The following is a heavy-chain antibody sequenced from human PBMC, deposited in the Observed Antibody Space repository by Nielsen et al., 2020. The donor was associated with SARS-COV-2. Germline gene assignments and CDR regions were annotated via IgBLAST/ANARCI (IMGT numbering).Heavy chain of an antibody. V-gene: IGHV4-59*01. CDR2: FYYSGTT. Sequence: GSLRLSCTVSGGSISSYYWSWVRQPPGKRLEWIGYFYYSGTTNFNPSLKSRVSMSVDTSKNQFSLKLSSVTAADTAVYYCARALYSGSYYRVLDYWGQGTLVTVSS. D-gene: IGHD1-26*01. J-gene: IGHJ4*02. CDR1: GGSISSYY. CDR3: ARALYSGSYYRVLDY.